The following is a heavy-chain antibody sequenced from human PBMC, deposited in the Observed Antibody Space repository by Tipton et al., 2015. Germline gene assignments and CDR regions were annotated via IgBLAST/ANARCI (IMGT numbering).Heavy chain of an antibody. D-gene: IGHD6-19*01. V-gene: IGHV4-39*02. Sequence: TLSLTCTVSGGSIVGRSYYWGWLRQTPGKGLEWIGNIHYYGTTYTYYNPSLKSRVTISLDTSNNQFSLKMNFLAAADTAVYYCAGEVAAQTEYFDYWGQGTQVTVSS. CDR3: AGEVAAQTEYFDY. J-gene: IGHJ4*02. CDR1: GGSIVGRSYY. CDR2: IHYYGTT.